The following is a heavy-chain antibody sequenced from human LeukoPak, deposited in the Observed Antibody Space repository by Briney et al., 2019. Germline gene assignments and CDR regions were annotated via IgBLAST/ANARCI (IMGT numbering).Heavy chain of an antibody. D-gene: IGHD1-26*01. CDR2: IWYDGSK. V-gene: IGHV3-33*01. Sequence: GRSLRLSCATSGFTFSSYGMHWVRQAPGKGLEWVAVIWYDGSKDYADSVKGRFTISRDNSKNTLYLQMNSLRAEDTAVYYCAPDLRGATWSLDYWGQGTLVTVSS. CDR3: APDLRGATWSLDY. CDR1: GFTFSSYG. J-gene: IGHJ4*02.